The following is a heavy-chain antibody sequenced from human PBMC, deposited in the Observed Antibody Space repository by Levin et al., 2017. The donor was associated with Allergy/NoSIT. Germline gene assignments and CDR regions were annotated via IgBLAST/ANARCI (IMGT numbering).Heavy chain of an antibody. CDR1: GYTFTSYD. V-gene: IGHV1-8*01. D-gene: IGHD3-10*01. CDR3: ARAPDKTMVRGVIKPRRHGMDV. Sequence: GESLKISCKASGYTFTSYDINWVRQATGQGLEWMGWMNPNSGNTGYAQKFQGRVTMTRNTSISTAYMELSSLRSEDTAVYYCARAPDKTMVRGVIKPRRHGMDVWGQGTTVTVSS. CDR2: MNPNSGNT. J-gene: IGHJ6*02.